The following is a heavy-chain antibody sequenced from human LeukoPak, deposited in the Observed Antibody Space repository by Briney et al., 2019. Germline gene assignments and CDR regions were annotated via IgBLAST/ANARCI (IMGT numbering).Heavy chain of an antibody. CDR2: ISAYNGNT. CDR3: ARDRYGVVVPAATDY. V-gene: IGHV1-18*01. J-gene: IGHJ4*02. D-gene: IGHD2-2*01. Sequence: ASVKVSCKASGYTFTSYGISWVRQAPGQGLEWMGWISAYNGNTNYAQKLQGRVTMTTDTSTSTAYMELRSLRSDDTAVYYCARDRYGVVVPAATDYWGRGTLVTVSS. CDR1: GYTFTSYG.